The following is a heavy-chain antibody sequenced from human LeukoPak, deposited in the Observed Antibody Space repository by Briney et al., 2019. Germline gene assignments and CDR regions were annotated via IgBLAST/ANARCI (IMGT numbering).Heavy chain of an antibody. J-gene: IGHJ4*02. V-gene: IGHV1-18*01. CDR2: ISAYNGNT. CDR3: ARAYCVGDCTVLHIYFDN. D-gene: IGHD2-21*02. Sequence: ASVKVSCKASGYTFTSYGISWVRQAPGQGLEWMGWISAYNGNTNYAQKLQGRVTMTTDTSTSTAYMELRSPRSDDTAVYYCARAYCVGDCTVLHIYFDNWGQGTLVTVSS. CDR1: GYTFTSYG.